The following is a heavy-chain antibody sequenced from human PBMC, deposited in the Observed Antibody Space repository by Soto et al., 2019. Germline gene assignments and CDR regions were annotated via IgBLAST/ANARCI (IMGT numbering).Heavy chain of an antibody. CDR2: IKQGGSEK. D-gene: IGHD1-1*01. V-gene: IGHV3-7*01. J-gene: IGHJ4*02. Sequence: EVQLVESGGGLVQPGGSLRLSCAASGFIFSSYWRTWVRQAPGKGLEWVANIKQGGSEKYYVDSVKGRFTISRDNAKNALYLQRNSLRAEDTAVYYCARDGWNWNDFDYWDQGTLVTVSS. CDR3: ARDGWNWNDFDY. CDR1: GFIFSSYW.